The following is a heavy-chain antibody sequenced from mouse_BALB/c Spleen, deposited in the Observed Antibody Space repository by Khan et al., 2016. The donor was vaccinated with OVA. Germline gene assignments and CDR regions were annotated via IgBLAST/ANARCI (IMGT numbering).Heavy chain of an antibody. CDR1: GYTFTDYY. Sequence: QVQLQQSGAELARPGASVKLSCKASGYTFTDYYINWVKQRTGQGLEWIGEISPGSGDTYYNEKFKGKATLTADKPSTTAYMQLSSLTSEASAVYFCARRNYFGYTFAYWGQGTLVTVSA. V-gene: IGHV1-77*01. D-gene: IGHD1-2*01. CDR2: ISPGSGDT. CDR3: ARRNYFGYTFAY. J-gene: IGHJ3*01.